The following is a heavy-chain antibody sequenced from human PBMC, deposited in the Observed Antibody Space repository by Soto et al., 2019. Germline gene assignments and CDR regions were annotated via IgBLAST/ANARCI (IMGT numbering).Heavy chain of an antibody. CDR1: GYTFTSYG. D-gene: IGHD3-10*01. CDR2: SSDYNGNT. V-gene: IGHV1-18*04. J-gene: IGHJ4*01. Sequence: QVQLVQSGAEVKKPGAAVKVSGKASGYTFTSYGISCGRQAPGQGLEWMGWSSDYNGNTNYAQKLHGRVTMTTETSTSTDYMELGSLRSDDTAVYYCATESRDYYGDYWGHGNLVTVSS. CDR3: ATESRDYYGDY.